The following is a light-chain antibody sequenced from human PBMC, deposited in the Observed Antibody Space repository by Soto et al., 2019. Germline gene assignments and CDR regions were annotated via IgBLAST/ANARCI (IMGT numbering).Light chain of an antibody. V-gene: IGKV3-20*01. CDR1: QSITNNY. CDR3: QQYRTSPIT. CDR2: GAS. Sequence: ETVLTQSPGTLSSSPGERATLSCRASQSITNNYLAWYQQKPGQAPRLLIYGASSRGTGIPDRFSGSGSGTDFTLTISRLEPEDFAVYYCQQYRTSPITFGQGTRLEIK. J-gene: IGKJ5*01.